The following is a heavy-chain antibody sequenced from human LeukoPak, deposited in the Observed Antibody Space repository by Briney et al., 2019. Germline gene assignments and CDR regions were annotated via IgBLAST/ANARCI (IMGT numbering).Heavy chain of an antibody. V-gene: IGHV3-74*01. CDR3: ARDFDMGGTPGDDFDY. D-gene: IGHD3-9*01. Sequence: PGGSLRLSCAASGFTFSNYWMHWVRQAPGKGPVWVARIKNDGSYTSYADSVKGRFTISRDDAKNTLYLQMSSLRAEDTAAYYCARDFDMGGTPGDDFDYWGRGTLVTVSS. J-gene: IGHJ4*02. CDR1: GFTFSNYW. CDR2: IKNDGSYT.